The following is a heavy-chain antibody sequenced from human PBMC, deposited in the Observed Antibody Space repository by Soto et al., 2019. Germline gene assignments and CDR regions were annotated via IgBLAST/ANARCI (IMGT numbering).Heavy chain of an antibody. CDR1: GFTFSAYW. J-gene: IGHJ4*02. V-gene: IGHV3-7*05. D-gene: IGHD1-26*01. Sequence: GGSLRLSCAASGFTFSAYWMSWVRQPPGKGPEGVANTKQEGSERNYADSVQRPFTTSSDTAKNSLFLQMNSLRADDTAVYDCASMRSGSSYLAYWGQGALVPASS. CDR3: ASMRSGSSYLAY. CDR2: TKQEGSER.